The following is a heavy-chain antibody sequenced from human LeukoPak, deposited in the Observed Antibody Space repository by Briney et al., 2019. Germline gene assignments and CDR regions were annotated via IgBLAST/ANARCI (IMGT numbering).Heavy chain of an antibody. CDR2: IYYSGST. D-gene: IGHD6-13*01. CDR3: AREGSSWHIVFGYYFDY. CDR1: GGSISSSSYY. V-gene: IGHV4-39*07. J-gene: IGHJ4*02. Sequence: SETLSLTCTVSGGSISSSSYYWGWIRQPPGKGLEWIGSIYYSGSTYYNPSLKSRVTMSVDTSKNQFSLKLSSVTAADTAAYYCAREGSSWHIVFGYYFDYWGQGTLVTVSS.